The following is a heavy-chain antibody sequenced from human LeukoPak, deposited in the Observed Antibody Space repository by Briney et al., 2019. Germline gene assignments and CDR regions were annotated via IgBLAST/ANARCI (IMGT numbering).Heavy chain of an antibody. V-gene: IGHV3-23*01. CDR1: GFTFSSYA. CDR3: AKGGWRGSSWYVLGI. D-gene: IGHD6-13*01. J-gene: IGHJ3*02. CDR2: ISGSGGST. Sequence: PGGPLRLSCAASGFTFSSYAMSWVRQAPGKGLEWVSAISGSGGSTYYADSAKGRFTISRDNSKNTLYLQMNSLRAEDTAVYYCAKGGWRGSSWYVLGIWGQGTMVTVSS.